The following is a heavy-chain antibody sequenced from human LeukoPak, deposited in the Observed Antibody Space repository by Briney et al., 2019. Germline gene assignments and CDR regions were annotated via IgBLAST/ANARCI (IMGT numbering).Heavy chain of an antibody. D-gene: IGHD6-19*01. Sequence: GGSLGLSCAASGFTLSSNYMSWVRQAPGKGLEWVSVIYSGGSIFYADSVKGRFTISRDNSKNTVYLQMNSLRTEDTAVYYCARDNIAVSGTDYWGQGTLVSVSS. V-gene: IGHV3-66*02. CDR3: ARDNIAVSGTDY. CDR2: IYSGGSI. CDR1: GFTLSSNY. J-gene: IGHJ4*02.